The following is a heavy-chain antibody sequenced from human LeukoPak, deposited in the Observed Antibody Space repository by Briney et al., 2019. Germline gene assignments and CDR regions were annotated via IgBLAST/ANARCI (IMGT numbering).Heavy chain of an antibody. V-gene: IGHV4-59*01. D-gene: IGHD6-19*01. CDR2: IYYSGST. CDR3: ARDKQWRGGYFDY. J-gene: IGHJ4*02. Sequence: PSETLPLTCTVSGGSISSYYWSWIRQPPGKGLEWIGYIYYSGSTNYNPSLKSRVTISVDTSKNQFSLKLSSVTAADTAVYYCARDKQWRGGYFDYWGQGTLVTVSS. CDR1: GGSISSYY.